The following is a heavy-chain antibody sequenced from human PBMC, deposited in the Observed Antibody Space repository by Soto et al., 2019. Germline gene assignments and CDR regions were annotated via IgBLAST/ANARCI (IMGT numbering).Heavy chain of an antibody. D-gene: IGHD2-21*02. CDR2: IYYSGST. V-gene: IGHV4-30-4*08. J-gene: IGHJ5*02. CDR3: ARAMVVTQNWFDP. Sequence: SETLSLTCTVSGGSISSGGYYWSWIRQHPGKGLEWIGYIYYSGSTYYNPSLKSRVTISVDTSKNQFSLKLSSVTAADTAVYYCARAMVVTQNWFDPWGQGTLVTVSS. CDR1: GGSISSGGYY.